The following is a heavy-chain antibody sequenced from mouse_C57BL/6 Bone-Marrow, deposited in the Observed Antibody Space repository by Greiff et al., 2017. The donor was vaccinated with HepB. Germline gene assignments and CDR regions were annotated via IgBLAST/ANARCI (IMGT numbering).Heavy chain of an antibody. CDR1: GYTFTSYG. D-gene: IGHD1-1*01. V-gene: IGHV1-81*01. CDR3: ARGRYYGSSPYFDV. Sequence: QVQLQQSGAELARPGASVKLSCKASGYTFTSYGISWVKQRTGQGLEWIGEIYPRSGNTYYNEKFKGKATLTADKSSSTAYMELRSLTSEDSAVYVCARGRYYGSSPYFDVWGTGTTVTVSS. CDR2: IYPRSGNT. J-gene: IGHJ1*03.